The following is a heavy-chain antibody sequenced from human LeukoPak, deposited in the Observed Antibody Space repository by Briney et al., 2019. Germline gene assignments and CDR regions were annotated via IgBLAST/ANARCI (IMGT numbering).Heavy chain of an antibody. J-gene: IGHJ4*02. CDR2: IYYSGST. CDR3: ASTLTGHYTRPDY. CDR1: GGSISSSSYY. V-gene: IGHV4-39*01. Sequence: SETLSLTCTVSGGSISSSSYYWGWIRQPPGKGLEWIGSIYYSGSTYYNPSLKSRVTISVDTSKNQFSLKLSSVTAADTAVYYCASTLTGHYTRPDYWGQGTLVTVSS. D-gene: IGHD3-9*01.